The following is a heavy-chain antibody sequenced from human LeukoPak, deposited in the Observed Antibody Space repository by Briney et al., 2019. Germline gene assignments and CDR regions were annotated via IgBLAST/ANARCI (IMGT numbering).Heavy chain of an antibody. CDR1: GYTFTSYG. CDR3: AREKGYSYESHLDY. D-gene: IGHD5-18*01. V-gene: IGHV1-18*01. J-gene: IGHJ4*02. Sequence: RASVKVSCKASGYTFTSYGISWVRQAPGQGLEWMGWISPYNGYTNYAQKLQGRVTMTTDTSTSTAYMELSSLRSEDTAVYYCAREKGYSYESHLDYWGQGTLVTVSS. CDR2: ISPYNGYT.